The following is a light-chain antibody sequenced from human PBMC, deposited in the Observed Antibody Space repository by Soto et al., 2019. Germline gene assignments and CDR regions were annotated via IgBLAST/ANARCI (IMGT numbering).Light chain of an antibody. Sequence: EIVLTQSPGTLSLSPGERATLSCRASQSVTNFLAWYQQKPGQAPRLLIFDASNRATGIPARFSGSGSGTDLTLTISSLEPEDFAVYYCQQRANWPRAITFGPGTRLEIK. J-gene: IGKJ5*01. CDR1: QSVTNF. V-gene: IGKV3-11*01. CDR3: QQRANWPRAIT. CDR2: DAS.